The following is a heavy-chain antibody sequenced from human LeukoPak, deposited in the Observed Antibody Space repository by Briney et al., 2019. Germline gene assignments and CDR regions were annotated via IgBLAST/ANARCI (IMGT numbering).Heavy chain of an antibody. CDR1: GGSINSGTYY. CDR2: INTSGST. J-gene: IGHJ6*03. CDR3: ARESFRSGYYQSSYYHMDV. Sequence: SQTLSLTCTVSGGSINSGTYYWTWIRQPAGKGLEWIGRINTSGSTNYNSSLKSRVTISVDTSKNKVSLQLSSVTAADTAVYYCARESFRSGYYQSSYYHMDVWGKGTTVTVSS. D-gene: IGHD3-3*01. V-gene: IGHV4-61*02.